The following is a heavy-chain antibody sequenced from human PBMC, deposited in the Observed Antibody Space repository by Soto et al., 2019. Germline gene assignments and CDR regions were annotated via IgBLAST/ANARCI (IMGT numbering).Heavy chain of an antibody. V-gene: IGHV3-30-3*01. CDR1: GFTFSSYA. J-gene: IGHJ4*02. CDR2: ISYDGSNK. Sequence: QVQLVESGGGVVQPGRSLRLSCAAPGFTFSSYAMHWVRQAPGKGLEWVAVISYDGSNKYYADSVKGRFTISRDNSKNTLYLQMNSLRAEDTAVYYCARDGRIETFDYWGQGTLVTVSS. D-gene: IGHD2-15*01. CDR3: ARDGRIETFDY.